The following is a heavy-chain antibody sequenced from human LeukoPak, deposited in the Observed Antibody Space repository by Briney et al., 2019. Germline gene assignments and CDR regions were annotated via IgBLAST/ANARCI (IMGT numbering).Heavy chain of an antibody. J-gene: IGHJ4*02. CDR2: INHSGST. V-gene: IGHV4-34*01. CDR3: ARGRKSSGWYRPTYYFDY. D-gene: IGHD6-19*01. CDR1: GGSFSGYY. Sequence: PSQTLSLTCAVYGGSFSGYYWSWIRQPPGKGLEWIGEINHSGSTNYNPSLKSRVTISVDTSKNQFSLKLSSVTAADTAVYYCARGRKSSGWYRPTYYFDYWAREPWSPSPQ.